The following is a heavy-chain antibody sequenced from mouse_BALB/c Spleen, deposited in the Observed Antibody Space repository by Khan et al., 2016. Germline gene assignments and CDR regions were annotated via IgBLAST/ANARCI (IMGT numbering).Heavy chain of an antibody. Sequence: QVQLQQSGAELMKPGASVKISCKATGYTFSSYWIEWVKQRPGHGLEWIGEILPGSGSTNYNEKFRGKATFTADTSSNTAYMQLSSLTSEYSSVHYCARTDRRGYFAYWGQGTTLTVSS. J-gene: IGHJ2*01. V-gene: IGHV1-9*01. CDR2: ILPGSGST. CDR3: ARTDRRGYFAY. CDR1: GYTFSSYW.